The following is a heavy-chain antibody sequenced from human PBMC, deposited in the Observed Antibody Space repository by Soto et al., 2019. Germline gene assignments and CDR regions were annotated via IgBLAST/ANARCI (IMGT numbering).Heavy chain of an antibody. CDR2: IYYSGST. D-gene: IGHD2-2*01. Sequence: SETLSLTCTFSCGSIISGGYYWSWIRQHPGKGLEWIGYIYYSGSTYYNPSLKSRVTISVDTSKNQFSLKLSSVTAADTAVYYCARVVPAAIRASWFDPWGQGTLVTVSS. J-gene: IGHJ5*02. CDR3: ARVVPAAIRASWFDP. V-gene: IGHV4-31*03. CDR1: CGSIISGGYY.